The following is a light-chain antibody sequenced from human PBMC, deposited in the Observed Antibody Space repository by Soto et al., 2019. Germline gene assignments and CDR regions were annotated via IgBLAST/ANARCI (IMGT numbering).Light chain of an antibody. CDR2: GAS. CDR3: QQYGSSPRT. V-gene: IGKV3-20*01. CDR1: QTVSSSS. J-gene: IGKJ1*01. Sequence: DIVLTQSPGTLSLSPGERATLSCRASQTVSSSSLAWYQQKPGQAPRFLIFGASTRAAGFPDRFSGSGSGTDFTLTISRLEPEDFAVYYCQQYGSSPRTFGQGTKVEIK.